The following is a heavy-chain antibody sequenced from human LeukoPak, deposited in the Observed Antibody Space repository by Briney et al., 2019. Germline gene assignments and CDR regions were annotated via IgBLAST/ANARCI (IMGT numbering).Heavy chain of an antibody. CDR3: TTDPDSWLFVDY. CDR1: GFTFSNAW. J-gene: IGHJ4*02. V-gene: IGHV3-15*01. D-gene: IGHD3-9*01. CDR2: IKRKTDGGTT. Sequence: PGGSLRLSCAAAGFTFSNAWMSWVRQLPGKLLEWVGRIKRKTDGGTTDYAAPMKGRFTISRDDSKNTMYLQMNSLKTEDTAVYYCTTDPDSWLFVDYWGQGTLVTVSS.